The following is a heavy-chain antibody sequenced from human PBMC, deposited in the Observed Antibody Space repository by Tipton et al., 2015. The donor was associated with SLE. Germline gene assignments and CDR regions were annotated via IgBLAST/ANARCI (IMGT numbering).Heavy chain of an antibody. J-gene: IGHJ3*01. CDR3: ARTGGRDAFDF. V-gene: IGHV4-39*07. D-gene: IGHD2-15*01. CDR2: VYYTGNT. CDR1: GDSISSSSYY. Sequence: TLSLTCIVSGDSISSSSYYWGWIRQPPGKGLEWVGTVYYTGNTFYNPSLKSRVTISVDTSKNQFSLKMSSMTVADTAVYYCARTGGRDAFDFWGQGTVVTVSS.